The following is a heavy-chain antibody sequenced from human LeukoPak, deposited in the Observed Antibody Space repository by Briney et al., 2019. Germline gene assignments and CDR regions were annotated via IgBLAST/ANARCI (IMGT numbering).Heavy chain of an antibody. CDR2: IGGSDGKA. CDR1: GFTFRSYA. V-gene: IGHV3-23*01. CDR3: AKEAHYPHMGTYLVTIDS. D-gene: IGHD3-9*01. Sequence: GGSLRLSCAASGFTFRSYAMSWVRQAPGNGLEWVSAIGGSDGKAYYADSVKGRFTISRDNSKNTLYLQMNSLRAEDTALYYCAKEAHYPHMGTYLVTIDSWGQGTLVTVSS. J-gene: IGHJ4*02.